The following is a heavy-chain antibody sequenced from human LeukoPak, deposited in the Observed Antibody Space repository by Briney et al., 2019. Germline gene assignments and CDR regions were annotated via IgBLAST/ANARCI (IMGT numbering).Heavy chain of an antibody. Sequence: GASVKVSCKASGGTFSSYAINWVRQAPGQGLGWMGGIIPIFGTANYAQKFQGRVTITADKSTSTAYMELSSLTSEDTAVYYCASEYGGNSGGLDYWGQGTLVTVSS. V-gene: IGHV1-69*06. D-gene: IGHD4-23*01. CDR1: GGTFSSYA. CDR2: IIPIFGTA. CDR3: ASEYGGNSGGLDY. J-gene: IGHJ4*02.